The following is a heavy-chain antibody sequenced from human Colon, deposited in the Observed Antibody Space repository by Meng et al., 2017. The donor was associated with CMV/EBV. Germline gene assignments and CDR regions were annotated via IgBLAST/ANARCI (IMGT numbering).Heavy chain of an antibody. D-gene: IGHD6-13*01. V-gene: IGHV3-23*01. CDR2: VSRTGGTA. CDR1: GLIFSSYG. J-gene: IGHJ4*02. CDR3: AKRGPSSSSWYYFDF. Sequence: SGLIFSSYGMSWVRQAPGRGLEWVSAVSRTGGTAYYADSVKGRLTISRDNSKNTLYLQMNSLRAEDTAVYYCAKRGPSSSSWYYFDFWGQGALVTVSS.